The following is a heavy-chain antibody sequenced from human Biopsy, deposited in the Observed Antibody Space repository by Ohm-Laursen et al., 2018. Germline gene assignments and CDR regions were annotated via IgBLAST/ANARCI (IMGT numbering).Heavy chain of an antibody. CDR2: TYKGGNT. CDR1: GASITSYY. CDR3: ARDLPSSYYYAMDV. J-gene: IGHJ6*02. Sequence: SETLSLTCTVSGASITSYYWSWIRQPAGKGLEWIGHTYKGGNTNHNPSLKSRVSMSVDTSKNQLSLKLRSVTAADTAVYYCARDLPSSYYYAMDVWGQGTTVTVSS. V-gene: IGHV4-4*07.